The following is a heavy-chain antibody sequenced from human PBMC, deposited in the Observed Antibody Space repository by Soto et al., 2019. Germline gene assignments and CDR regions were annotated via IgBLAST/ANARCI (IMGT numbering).Heavy chain of an antibody. Sequence: PGESLTISCKGSGYSFTSYWIGWVRQMPGKGLEWMGIIYPGDSDTRYSPSFQGQVTISADKSISTAYLQWSSLKASDTAMYYCARRIAAAGSYYYGMDVWGQGTTVTVSS. CDR1: GYSFTSYW. CDR2: IYPGDSDT. V-gene: IGHV5-51*01. J-gene: IGHJ6*02. D-gene: IGHD6-13*01. CDR3: ARRIAAAGSYYYGMDV.